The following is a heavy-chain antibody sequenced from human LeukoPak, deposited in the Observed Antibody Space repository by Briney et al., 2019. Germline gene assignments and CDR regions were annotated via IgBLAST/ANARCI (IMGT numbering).Heavy chain of an antibody. CDR1: GFTFSSYG. CDR2: IWYDGSNK. D-gene: IGHD6-19*01. Sequence: GRSLRLSCAASGFTFSSYGMHWVRQAPGKGLEWVAVIWYDGSNKYFADSVKGRFTISRDNSKNTLYLQMNSLRPEDTAVYYCAKLLVDTYTSAWDYWGPGTLVTVSS. J-gene: IGHJ4*02. V-gene: IGHV3-33*06. CDR3: AKLLVDTYTSAWDY.